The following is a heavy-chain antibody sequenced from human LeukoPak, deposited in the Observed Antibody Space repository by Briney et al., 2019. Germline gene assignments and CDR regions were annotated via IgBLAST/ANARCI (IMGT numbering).Heavy chain of an antibody. CDR1: GFTFSSYS. Sequence: PGGSLRLSCAASGFTFSSYSMNWVRQAPGKGLEWVSSISSSSYIYYADSVKGRFTISRDNAKNSLYLQMNSLRAEDTAVYYCARAEEDIVVVPAAETNFYYYYYMDVWGKGTTVTISS. D-gene: IGHD2-2*01. V-gene: IGHV3-21*01. J-gene: IGHJ6*03. CDR3: ARAEEDIVVVPAAETNFYYYYYMDV. CDR2: ISSSSYI.